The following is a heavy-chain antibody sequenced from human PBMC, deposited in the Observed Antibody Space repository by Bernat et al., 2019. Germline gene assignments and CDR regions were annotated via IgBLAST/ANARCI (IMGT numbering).Heavy chain of an antibody. D-gene: IGHD5-12*01. CDR1: GFTVRSYS. CDR3: ARDRGEWINSFDY. Sequence: EVQLVESGGGRVKPGGSLRLSCAASGFTVRSYSMNWVRQAPGKGLEWVSSISSSGSYSYDADSVKGRFTISSDNAQHSLYLQMNSLRAEDTAVYYCARDRGEWINSFDYWGQGTLVTVSS. V-gene: IGHV3-21*01. CDR2: ISSSGSYS. J-gene: IGHJ4*02.